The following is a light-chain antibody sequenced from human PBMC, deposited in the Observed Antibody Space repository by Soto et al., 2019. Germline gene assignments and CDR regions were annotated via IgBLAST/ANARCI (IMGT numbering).Light chain of an antibody. Sequence: DIVMTQSPDSLAVSLGERATINCKSSQSVLYNSNNKNYLAWYQQKPGQPPKLLIYWASTRESGVPDRFSGSGSGTDFTLTISSLRAADVAVYYCQQYYTTPYTFGQGTKLEIK. CDR2: WAS. V-gene: IGKV4-1*01. CDR1: QSVLYNSNNKNY. J-gene: IGKJ2*01. CDR3: QQYYTTPYT.